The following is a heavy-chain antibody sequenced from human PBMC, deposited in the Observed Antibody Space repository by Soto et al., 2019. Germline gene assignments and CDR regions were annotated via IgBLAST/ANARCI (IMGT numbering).Heavy chain of an antibody. CDR2: ISSGGSTT. D-gene: IGHD2-15*01. CDR1: GFTFTSSE. V-gene: IGHV3-48*03. Sequence: PGGSLRLSCAASGFTFTSSEMNWVRQAPGKGLEWISYISSGGSTTYYSGSVKGRFTISRENAKKSLYLQINSLRAKDTALYYCSRRTVPYSRGMDIWGQGTTVTVSS. CDR3: SRRTVPYSRGMDI. J-gene: IGHJ6*02.